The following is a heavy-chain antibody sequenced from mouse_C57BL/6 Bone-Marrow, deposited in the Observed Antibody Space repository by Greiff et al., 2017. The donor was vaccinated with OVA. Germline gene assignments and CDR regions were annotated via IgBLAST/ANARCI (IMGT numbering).Heavy chain of an antibody. CDR3: AFFINTVVAHFDY. D-gene: IGHD1-1*01. J-gene: IGHJ2*01. Sequence: VQLQQPGAELVKPGASVKVSCKASGYTFTSYWMHWVKQRPGQGLEWIGRIHPSDSDTNYNQKFKGKATLTVDKSSSTAYMQLSSLTSEDSAVYYCAFFINTVVAHFDYWGQGTTLTVSS. V-gene: IGHV1-74*01. CDR1: GYTFTSYW. CDR2: IHPSDSDT.